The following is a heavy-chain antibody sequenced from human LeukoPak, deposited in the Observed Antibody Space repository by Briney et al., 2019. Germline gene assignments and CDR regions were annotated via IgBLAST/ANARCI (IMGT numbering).Heavy chain of an antibody. CDR1: GFTFSSYS. CDR3: ARGPTTLGLRLGELSLRADY. J-gene: IGHJ4*02. D-gene: IGHD3-16*02. V-gene: IGHV3-48*01. Sequence: GGSLRLSCAASGFTFSSYSMNWVRQAPGKGLEWVSHISSDINIIYYADSVKGRFTISRDNAKNSLYLQMNSLRADDTAVYYCARGPTTLGLRLGELSLRADYWGQGALVTASS. CDR2: ISSDINII.